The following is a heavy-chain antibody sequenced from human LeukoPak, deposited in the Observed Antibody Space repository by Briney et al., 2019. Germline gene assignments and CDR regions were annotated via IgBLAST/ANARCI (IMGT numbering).Heavy chain of an antibody. V-gene: IGHV3-30*02. CDR3: ARDLGAGNNSPDLLLDY. J-gene: IGHJ4*02. CDR2: IRYDGSNK. D-gene: IGHD6-19*01. Sequence: PGGSLRLSCTASGFTFSSYGMHWVRQAPGKGLEWVAFIRYDGSNKYYADSLKGRFTISRDNSKNTLYLQMNSLRAEDTAVFYCARDLGAGNNSPDLLLDYWGQGTLVTVSS. CDR1: GFTFSSYG.